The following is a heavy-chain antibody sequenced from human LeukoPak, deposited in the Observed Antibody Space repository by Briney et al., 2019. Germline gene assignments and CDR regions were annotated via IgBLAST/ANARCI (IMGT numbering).Heavy chain of an antibody. V-gene: IGHV1-3*01. Sequence: ASVKVFCKASGYTFTSYAMHWVRQAPGQRLEWMGWINAGNGNTKYSQKFQGRVTITRDTSASTAYMELSSLRSEDTAVYYCAREGQQWLVNFDYWGQGTLVTVSS. CDR2: INAGNGNT. D-gene: IGHD6-19*01. J-gene: IGHJ4*02. CDR1: GYTFTSYA. CDR3: AREGQQWLVNFDY.